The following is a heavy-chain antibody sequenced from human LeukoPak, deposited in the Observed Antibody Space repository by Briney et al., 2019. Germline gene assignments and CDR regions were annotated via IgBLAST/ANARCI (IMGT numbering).Heavy chain of an antibody. Sequence: GGSLRLSCAGTGFTFSNYAMHWVRQAPGKGLEWVAVISYDGGNEYYADSVKGRFTISRDNSKNTHYLQMNSLRAEDTAVYFCARGGRITIFGTLIDYWGQGTLVTVSS. V-gene: IGHV3-30*04. D-gene: IGHD3-3*01. CDR2: ISYDGGNE. CDR1: GFTFSNYA. J-gene: IGHJ4*02. CDR3: ARGGRITIFGTLIDY.